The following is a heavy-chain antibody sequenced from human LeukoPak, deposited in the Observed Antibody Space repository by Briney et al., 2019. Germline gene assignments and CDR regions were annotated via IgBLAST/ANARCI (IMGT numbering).Heavy chain of an antibody. CDR1: GFTFSAYW. Sequence: PGGSLRLSCVASGFTFSAYWMSWVHQAPGKGLEWVAHIKQDGSEKYSVDSVKGRFTISRDNAKNSLYLQMNSLRAEDTAVYYCARGGFGYVYFDYWGQGTLVTVSS. CDR2: IKQDGSEK. V-gene: IGHV3-7*01. CDR3: ARGGFGYVYFDY. D-gene: IGHD3-16*01. J-gene: IGHJ4*02.